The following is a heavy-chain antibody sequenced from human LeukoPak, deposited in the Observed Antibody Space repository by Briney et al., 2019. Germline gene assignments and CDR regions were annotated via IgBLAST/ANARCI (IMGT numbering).Heavy chain of an antibody. CDR3: AKAQRKAYYYDSSGLLDY. CDR2: ISGSGGST. Sequence: GRSLRLSCAASGFTFSSYAMSWVRQAPGKGLEWVSAISGSGGSTYYADSVKGRFTISRDNSKNTLYLQMNSLRAEDTAVYYCAKAQRKAYYYDSSGLLDYWGQGTLVTVSS. CDR1: GFTFSSYA. V-gene: IGHV3-23*01. D-gene: IGHD3-22*01. J-gene: IGHJ4*02.